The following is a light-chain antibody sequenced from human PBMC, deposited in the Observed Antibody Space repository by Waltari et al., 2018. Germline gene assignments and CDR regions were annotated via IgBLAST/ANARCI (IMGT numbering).Light chain of an antibody. CDR3: QQSFKIPLS. Sequence: DIQVTQSPSFLSASVGDRVTFTCRASQNIDNFFNWYQQKPGSAPRLLVYAAINLENGVPSRFSASGSVTEFTLTISSLQPEDFATYYCQQSFKIPLSFGGGTKVEIK. CDR2: AAI. CDR1: QNIDNF. V-gene: IGKV1-39*01. J-gene: IGKJ4*01.